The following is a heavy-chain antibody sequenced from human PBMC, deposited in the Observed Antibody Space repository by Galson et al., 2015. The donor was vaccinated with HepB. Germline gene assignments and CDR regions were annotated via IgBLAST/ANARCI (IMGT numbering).Heavy chain of an antibody. D-gene: IGHD2/OR15-2a*01. Sequence: KSRVTISVDTSKNQFSLRLSSVTAADTAVYYCARAFSEKYYFQRNFDYWGQGAQVTVSS. CDR3: ARAFSEKYYFQRNFDY. J-gene: IGHJ4*02. V-gene: IGHV4-39*01.